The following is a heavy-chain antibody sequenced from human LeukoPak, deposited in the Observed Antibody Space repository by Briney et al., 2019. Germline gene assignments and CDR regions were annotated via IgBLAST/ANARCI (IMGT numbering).Heavy chain of an antibody. CDR3: AKEPRIAAAGRGYMDV. J-gene: IGHJ6*03. CDR1: GFTFSSYG. Sequence: GGSLRLSCAASGFTFSSYGMHWVRQAPGKGLEWVAFIRYDGSNKHYADSVKGRFTISRDNSKNTLYLQMNSLRAEDTAVYYCAKEPRIAAAGRGYMDVWGKGTTVTVSS. V-gene: IGHV3-30*02. CDR2: IRYDGSNK. D-gene: IGHD6-13*01.